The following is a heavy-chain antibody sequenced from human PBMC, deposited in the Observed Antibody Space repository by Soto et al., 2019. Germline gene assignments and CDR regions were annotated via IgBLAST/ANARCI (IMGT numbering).Heavy chain of an antibody. J-gene: IGHJ4*02. Sequence: SETLSLTCTVSGGSVSSGSYYWSWIRQPPGKGLEWIGYIYYSGSTSYNPSLKSRVTISVDTSKNQFSLKLSSVTAADTAVYYCARVGVTHGFDYWGPGTLVTVSS. D-gene: IGHD2-21*02. CDR1: GGSVSSGSYY. CDR2: IYYSGST. CDR3: ARVGVTHGFDY. V-gene: IGHV4-61*01.